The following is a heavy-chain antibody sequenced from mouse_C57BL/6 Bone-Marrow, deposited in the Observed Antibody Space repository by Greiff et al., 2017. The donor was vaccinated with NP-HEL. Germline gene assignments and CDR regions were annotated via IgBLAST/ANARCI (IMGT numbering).Heavy chain of an antibody. D-gene: IGHD2-3*01. CDR2: IRSKSNNYAT. CDR3: VCQCYDGYYIDY. Sequence: EVKLVESGGGLVQPKGSLKLSCAASGFSFNTYAMNWVRQAPGKGLEWVARIRSKSNNYATYYADSLKDRFTISRADTESMLYLQMKNLKNKDTAMYSGVCQCYDGYYIDYWGQGPTLTVSS. V-gene: IGHV10-1*01. CDR1: GFSFNTYA. J-gene: IGHJ2*01.